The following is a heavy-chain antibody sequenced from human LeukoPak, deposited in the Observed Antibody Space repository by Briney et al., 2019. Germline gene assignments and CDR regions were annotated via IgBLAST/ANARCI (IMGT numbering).Heavy chain of an antibody. D-gene: IGHD3-3*01. CDR3: ARVPSGVYDFWSGYHYYYYYMDV. CDR2: INHSGST. J-gene: IGHJ6*03. V-gene: IGHV4-34*01. Sequence: SETLSLTCAVYGGSFSGYYWSWIRQPPGKGLEWIGEINHSGSTNYNPSLKSRVTISVDTSKNQFSLKLSSVTAADTAVYYCARVPSGVYDFWSGYHYYYYYMDVWGKGTTVTVSS. CDR1: GGSFSGYY.